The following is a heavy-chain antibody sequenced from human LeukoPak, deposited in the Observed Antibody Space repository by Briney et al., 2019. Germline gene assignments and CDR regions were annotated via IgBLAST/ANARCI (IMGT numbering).Heavy chain of an antibody. D-gene: IGHD2-21*01. J-gene: IGHJ4*02. CDR2: VSPDGYS. CDR3: AREYSRSVVAGSRPDL. V-gene: IGHV4-34*01. Sequence: SETLSLTCAVSGVSLTDYYWSWIRQSPGKGLEWIGEVSPDGYSKYNPSLKSRLSMSVDRSENQLSLRLSSVTAADTAVYYCAREYSRSVVAGSRPDLWGQGLLVTVSS. CDR1: GVSLTDYY.